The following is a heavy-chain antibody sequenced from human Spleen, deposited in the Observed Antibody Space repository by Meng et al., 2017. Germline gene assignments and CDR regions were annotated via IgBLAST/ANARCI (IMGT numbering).Heavy chain of an antibody. V-gene: IGHV5-51*04. CDR2: IYPGDSDT. CDR1: GYTFNNYW. Sequence: GGSLRLSCKGSGYTFNNYWIGWVRQMPGKGLEWMGIIYPGDSDTRYSPSFQDQVTISADKPISIAYLLWSGLKTSDTALYYCAGVQGALSGNNLYLDYWGQGTLVTVSS. CDR3: AGVQGALSGNNLYLDY. J-gene: IGHJ4*02. D-gene: IGHD1/OR15-1a*01.